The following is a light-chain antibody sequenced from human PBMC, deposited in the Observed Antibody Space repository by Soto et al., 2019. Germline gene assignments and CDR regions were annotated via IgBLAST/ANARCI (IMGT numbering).Light chain of an antibody. J-gene: IGKJ3*01. CDR1: ESISSHY. Sequence: EVVLMQSPDTLYLSPGARATLSCRASESISSHYIAWYQHKPGQAPRLLIFGASTRATGIPDRFSGSWSGTDFTLTIIRLEPEDFAMYYCHKFGYSPFTFGPGTKVDIK. CDR2: GAS. V-gene: IGKV3-20*01. CDR3: HKFGYSPFT.